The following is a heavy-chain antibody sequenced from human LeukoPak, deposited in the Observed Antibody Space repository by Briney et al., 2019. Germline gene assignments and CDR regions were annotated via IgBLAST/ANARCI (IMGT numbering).Heavy chain of an antibody. J-gene: IGHJ4*02. CDR1: GFTFDDYA. CDR3: AKGMPGSSSFDY. Sequence: PGGSLRLSCAASGFTFDDYAMHWVRQAPGKGLEWVSGISWNSGSIGYADSVKGRFTISRDNAKNSLYLQMNSLRVEDTALYYCAKGMPGSSSFDYWGQGTLVTVSS. CDR2: ISWNSGSI. D-gene: IGHD3-10*01. V-gene: IGHV3-9*01.